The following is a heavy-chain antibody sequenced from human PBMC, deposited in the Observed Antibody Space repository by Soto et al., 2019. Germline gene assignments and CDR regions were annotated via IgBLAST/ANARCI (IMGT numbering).Heavy chain of an antibody. V-gene: IGHV1-3*01. CDR2: INVGNGNT. CDR1: GYTFTSYA. Sequence: ASVKVSCKASGYTFTSYAMHWVRQAPEQRLEWMGWINVGNGNTKYAQKFQGRVTITTDTSASTAYMELSSLRSEDTAVYYCARERLGAAAGQDYFDYWGQGTLVTVSS. D-gene: IGHD6-13*01. J-gene: IGHJ4*02. CDR3: ARERLGAAAGQDYFDY.